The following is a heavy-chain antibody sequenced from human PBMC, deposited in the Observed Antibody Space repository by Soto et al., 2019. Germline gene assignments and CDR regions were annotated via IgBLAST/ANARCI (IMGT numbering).Heavy chain of an antibody. V-gene: IGHV4-61*01. CDR3: ARYDDFWSGYYRWFDP. CDR2: IYYSGST. J-gene: IGHJ5*02. CDR1: GGSVSSGSYY. Sequence: SETLSLTCTVSGGSVSSGSYYWSWIRQPPGKGLEWIGYIYYSGSTNYNPSLKSRVTISVDTSKNQFSLKLSSVTAADTAVYYCARYDDFWSGYYRWFDPWGQGTLVTVSS. D-gene: IGHD3-3*01.